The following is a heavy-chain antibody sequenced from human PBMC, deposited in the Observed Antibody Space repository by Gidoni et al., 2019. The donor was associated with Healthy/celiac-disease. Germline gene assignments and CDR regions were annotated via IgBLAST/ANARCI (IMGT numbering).Heavy chain of an antibody. CDR3: AGSIAALDV. D-gene: IGHD6-6*01. J-gene: IGHJ6*04. Sequence: QVQLQQWGAGLLKPSETLSLTCAVYGGSFSGSYWSWIRQPPEKGLEWIGEINHSGSTNYNPSLKSRVTISVDTSKNQFSLKLSSVTAADTAVYYCAGSIAALDVWGKGTTVTVSS. V-gene: IGHV4-34*01. CDR2: INHSGST. CDR1: GGSFSGSY.